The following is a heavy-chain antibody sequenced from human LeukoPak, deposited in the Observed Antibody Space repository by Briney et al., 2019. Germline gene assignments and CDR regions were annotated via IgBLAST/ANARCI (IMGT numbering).Heavy chain of an antibody. V-gene: IGHV3-33*01. D-gene: IGHD3-10*01. CDR3: VRGPYGSGSCR. CDR1: GFTFSSYG. Sequence: PGGSLRLSCAASGFTFSSYGMHWVRQAPGKGLEWVASIWYDGSNKYYADSVKGRFTISRDNSKNTLSLQMNSLRAEDTAVYYCVRGPYGSGSCRWGQGTLVTVSA. J-gene: IGHJ4*02. CDR2: IWYDGSNK.